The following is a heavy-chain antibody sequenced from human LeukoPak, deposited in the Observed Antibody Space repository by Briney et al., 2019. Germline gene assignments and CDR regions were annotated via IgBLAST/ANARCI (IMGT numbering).Heavy chain of an antibody. CDR3: ARDTPRQYYYDSSGDY. D-gene: IGHD3-22*01. J-gene: IGHJ4*02. Sequence: GGSLRLSCAASGFTFSSYCMHWVRQAPGKGLVWVSRINSDGSSTSYADSVKGRFTISRDNAKNTLYLQMNSLRAVDTAVYYCARDTPRQYYYDSSGDYWGQGTLVTVSS. CDR2: INSDGSST. CDR1: GFTFSSYC. V-gene: IGHV3-74*01.